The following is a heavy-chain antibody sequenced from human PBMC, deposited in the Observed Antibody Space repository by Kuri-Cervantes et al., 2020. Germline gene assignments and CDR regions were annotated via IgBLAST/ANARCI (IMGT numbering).Heavy chain of an antibody. CDR2: IYSGGST. D-gene: IGHD3-16*01. CDR3: AKQRGFRTFNYYYYGMDV. Sequence: GESLKISCAASGFTVSSNYMSWVRQAPGKGLEWVSVIYSGGSTYYADSVKGRFTISRDNSKNTLYLQMNSLRAEGTAVYYCAKQRGFRTFNYYYYGMDVWGRGTTVTVSS. CDR1: GFTVSSNY. V-gene: IGHV3-53*05. J-gene: IGHJ6*02.